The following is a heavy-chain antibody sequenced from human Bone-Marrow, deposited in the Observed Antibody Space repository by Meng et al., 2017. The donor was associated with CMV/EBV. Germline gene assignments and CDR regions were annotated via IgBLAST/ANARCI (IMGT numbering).Heavy chain of an antibody. CDR2: IKEDGSEK. CDR1: GFNFNTYW. Sequence: EGSLRLSCAASGFNFNTYWMSWVRQAPGKGLEWVASIKEDGSEKYYVDSVKGRFTISRDNAKNSLYLQMSSLRADDTAVYHCATRSASDQWGQGMLVTVSS. D-gene: IGHD3-16*01. CDR3: ATRSASDQ. V-gene: IGHV3-7*01. J-gene: IGHJ5*02.